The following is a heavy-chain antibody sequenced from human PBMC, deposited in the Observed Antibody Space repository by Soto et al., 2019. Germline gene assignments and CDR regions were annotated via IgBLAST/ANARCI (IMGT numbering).Heavy chain of an antibody. J-gene: IGHJ3*02. CDR2: LYWDDDK. D-gene: IGHD3-22*01. CDR1: GLSLFTSGVG. CDR3: VHRKNYYDGGGPDALDI. V-gene: IGHV2-5*02. Sequence: QITLRESGPTLLNTKQTLTLSCTFSGLSLFTSGVGVGWVRQPPGKAPQWLALLYWDDDKRHSQSLQSMLTIAKDTSKNQVILTMTNMGPVDTATYYCVHRKNYYDGGGPDALDIWGQGTMVTVSS.